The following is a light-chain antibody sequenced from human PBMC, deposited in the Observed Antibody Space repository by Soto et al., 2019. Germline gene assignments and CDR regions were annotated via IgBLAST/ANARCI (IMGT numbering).Light chain of an antibody. J-gene: IGKJ1*01. CDR1: QSVLYSSNNNNY. CDR3: QQYYDTPST. CDR2: WAS. V-gene: IGKV4-1*01. Sequence: DIVMTQSPDSLAVSLGERATINCKSSQSVLYSSNNNNYIAWYQQKPGQPPKLIIYWASTRESGVPDRFSGSGSGTDFTLTISSLQAEDVAIYYCQQYYDTPSTFSQGTKVEIK.